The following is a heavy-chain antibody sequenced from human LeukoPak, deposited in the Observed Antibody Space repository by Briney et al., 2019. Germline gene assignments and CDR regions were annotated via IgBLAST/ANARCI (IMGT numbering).Heavy chain of an antibody. Sequence: SETLSPTCRLDGASITSYFRRWVRQPPGKVPGWIANMYGSKRRDYSHSRTSRGTISVDTSKNQLSLKLSSVNAADTSVYYCARPLRATPGYRGQGTLVTVSS. CDR2: MYGSKRR. CDR1: GASITSYF. V-gene: IGHV4-59*08. CDR3: ARPLRATPGY. J-gene: IGHJ4*02.